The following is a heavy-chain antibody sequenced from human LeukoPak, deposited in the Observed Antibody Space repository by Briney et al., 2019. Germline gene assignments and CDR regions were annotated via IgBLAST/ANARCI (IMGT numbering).Heavy chain of an antibody. CDR1: GFTFSSYA. CDR2: ISYDGSNK. J-gene: IGHJ5*02. CDR3: ARDLRQLPGWFDP. Sequence: GRSLRLSCAASGFTFSSYAMRWVRQAPGKGLEWVAVISYDGSNKYYADSVKGRFTISRDNSKNTLYLQMNSLRAEDTAVYYCARDLRQLPGWFDPWGQGTLVTVSS. D-gene: IGHD6-6*01. V-gene: IGHV3-30-3*01.